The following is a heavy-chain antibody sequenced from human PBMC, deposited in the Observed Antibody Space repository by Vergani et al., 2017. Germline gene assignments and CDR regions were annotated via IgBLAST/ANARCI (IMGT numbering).Heavy chain of an antibody. V-gene: IGHV1-18*01. J-gene: IGHJ6*02. Sequence: QVQLVQSGAEVKKPGASVRVSCKASRYPFSRYGISWVRQAPGQGLEWMGGISAYSGETRYARSLQGRVTMTTDASTNTAYMSLRSLRSDDTAIYYCSIGCFYTSRNYFKFYGLGVWGQGTTVTVTS. CDR1: RYPFSRYG. CDR2: ISAYSGET. D-gene: IGHD3-10*01. CDR3: SIGCFYTSRNYFKFYGLGV.